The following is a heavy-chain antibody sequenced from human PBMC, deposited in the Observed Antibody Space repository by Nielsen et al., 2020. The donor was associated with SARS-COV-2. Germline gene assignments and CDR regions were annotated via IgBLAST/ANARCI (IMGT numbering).Heavy chain of an antibody. V-gene: IGHV3-33*01. Sequence: GGSLRLSCAASGFTFSSYGMHWVRQAPGKGLEWVAAIWYDGSNKYYADSVKGRFTISRDNSKNTLYLQMNSLRAEDTAVYYCASELVPGYYGMDVWGQGTTVTVSS. J-gene: IGHJ6*02. CDR3: ASELVPGYYGMDV. CDR2: IWYDGSNK. CDR1: GFTFSSYG. D-gene: IGHD6-13*01.